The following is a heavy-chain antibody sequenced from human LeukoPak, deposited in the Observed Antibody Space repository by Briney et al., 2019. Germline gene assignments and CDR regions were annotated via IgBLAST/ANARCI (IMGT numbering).Heavy chain of an antibody. J-gene: IGHJ3*02. Sequence: PSETLSLTCAVYGGSFSGYYWSWIRQPPGKGLEWIGEINHSGSTNYNPSLKSRVTISVDTSKNQFSLRLSSVTAADTAVYYCARGYYYDRGAFDIWGQGTMVTVSS. D-gene: IGHD3-22*01. CDR1: GGSFSGYY. CDR3: ARGYYYDRGAFDI. V-gene: IGHV4-34*01. CDR2: INHSGST.